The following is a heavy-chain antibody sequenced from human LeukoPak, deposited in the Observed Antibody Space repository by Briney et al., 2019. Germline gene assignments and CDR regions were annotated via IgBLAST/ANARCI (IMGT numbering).Heavy chain of an antibody. CDR3: ARDRIPVLRYFDWLLPLGY. V-gene: IGHV3-30-3*01. D-gene: IGHD3-9*01. J-gene: IGHJ4*02. CDR2: ISYDGSNK. CDR1: GFTFSSYA. Sequence: GGSLRLSCAASGFTFSSYAMHWVRQAPGKGLEWVAVISYDGSNKYYADSVKGRFTISRDNSKNTLYLQMNSLRAEDTAVYYCARDRIPVLRYFDWLLPLGYWGQGTLVTVSS.